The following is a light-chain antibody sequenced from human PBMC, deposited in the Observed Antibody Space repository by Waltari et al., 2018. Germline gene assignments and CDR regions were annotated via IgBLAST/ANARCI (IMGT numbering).Light chain of an antibody. V-gene: IGKV3-11*01. Sequence: DIVLTQSPVTLSLSPGERATLSCRASQSVSSYLAWYQQKPGQAPRLLIYDASNRATGIPARFSGSGSGTDFTLTISSLEPEDFAVYYCQQRSNWPPTFGQGTKLEIK. CDR2: DAS. CDR3: QQRSNWPPT. CDR1: QSVSSY. J-gene: IGKJ2*01.